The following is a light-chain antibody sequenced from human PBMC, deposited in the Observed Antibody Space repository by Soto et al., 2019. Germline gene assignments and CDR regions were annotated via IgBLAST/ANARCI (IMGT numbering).Light chain of an antibody. CDR3: SSHTSSGSLV. J-gene: IGLJ1*01. CDR1: SSDVGGYDY. Sequence: LTXPASVSGSPGQSITISCTGTSSDVGGYDYVSWYQQYPGKAPKVLIYGVSNRPSGVSNRFSGSKSGNTASLTFSGLQAEDEADYYCSSHTSSGSLVFGTGTKVTL. CDR2: GVS. V-gene: IGLV2-14*01.